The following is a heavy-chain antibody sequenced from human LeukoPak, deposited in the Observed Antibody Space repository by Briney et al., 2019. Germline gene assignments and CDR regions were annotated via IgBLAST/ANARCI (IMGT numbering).Heavy chain of an antibody. J-gene: IGHJ4*02. CDR1: RYTFTTYG. Sequence: ASVTVSYKASRYTFTTYGISWVRQAPGQAPEWMGWISAYNGNTNYVQKLQGRVTMTTDTSTSTASMEMRSLRYDDTAVYSCARGIHSSGWYNYFDSWGQGTLVTVSS. CDR3: ARGIHSSGWYNYFDS. D-gene: IGHD6-19*01. V-gene: IGHV1-18*01. CDR2: ISAYNGNT.